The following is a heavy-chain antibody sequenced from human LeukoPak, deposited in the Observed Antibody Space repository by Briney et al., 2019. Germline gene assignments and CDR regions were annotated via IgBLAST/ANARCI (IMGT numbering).Heavy chain of an antibody. V-gene: IGHV3-48*03. CDR3: ARDGVYDVDSCHVYYFDY. Sequence: GGSLRLSCAASGFTFCIYDMNWVRQAPGKGLEWVSSISGSGSNTYYIDSVKGRFTISRDNSKNSLYLQMNSLRAEDTAIYYCARDGVYDVDSCHVYYFDYWGQGTLVTVSS. D-gene: IGHD3-16*01. J-gene: IGHJ4*02. CDR2: ISGSGSNT. CDR1: GFTFCIYD.